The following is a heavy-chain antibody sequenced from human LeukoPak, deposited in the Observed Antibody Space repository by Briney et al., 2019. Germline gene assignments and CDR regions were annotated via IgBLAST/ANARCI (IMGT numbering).Heavy chain of an antibody. CDR3: ARVRDPYGMDV. Sequence: SETLSLTCAVYGGSFSGYYWSWIRQPAGKGLEWIGRIYTSGSTNYNPSLKSRVTMSVDTSKNQFSLKLSSVTAADTAVYYCARVRDPYGMDVWGQGTTVTVSS. V-gene: IGHV4-59*10. CDR1: GGSFSGYY. D-gene: IGHD3-10*01. J-gene: IGHJ6*02. CDR2: IYTSGST.